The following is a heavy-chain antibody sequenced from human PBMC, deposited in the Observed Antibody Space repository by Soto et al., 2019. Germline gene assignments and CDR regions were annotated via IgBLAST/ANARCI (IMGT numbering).Heavy chain of an antibody. CDR2: ISDSGSSI. CDR3: ARDTAFIYSGFFDA. D-gene: IGHD3-22*01. V-gene: IGHV3-11*01. J-gene: IGHJ5*02. Sequence: QVQLVESGGGLVKPGGSLRLSCAASGFTFSDYYMNWIRQAPGKGLEWVSYISDSGSSIFYADSVKGRFTISRDSARKSLYLHMNSLRVEDTAVYYCARDTAFIYSGFFDAWGQGTLVTVSS. CDR1: GFTFSDYY.